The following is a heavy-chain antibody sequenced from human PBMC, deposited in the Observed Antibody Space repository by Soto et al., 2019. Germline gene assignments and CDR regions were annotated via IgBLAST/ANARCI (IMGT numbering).Heavy chain of an antibody. Sequence: QVQLVQSGAEVKKPGSSVKVSCKPSGGTFSTYGISWVRQAPGQGLEWMGGIIPIFGTTSYAQKFQGRVTITADESTSTVYMELSSLRSEDTAVYYCASGHANDTSGYQGYWGQGTLVIVSS. CDR3: ASGHANDTSGYQGY. D-gene: IGHD3-22*01. V-gene: IGHV1-69*01. CDR2: IIPIFGTT. J-gene: IGHJ4*02. CDR1: GGTFSTYG.